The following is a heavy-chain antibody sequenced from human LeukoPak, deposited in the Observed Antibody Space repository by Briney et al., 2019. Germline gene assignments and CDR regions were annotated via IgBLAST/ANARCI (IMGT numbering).Heavy chain of an antibody. CDR1: GYTFTSYF. CDR2: INPGSGST. D-gene: IGHD3-22*01. CDR3: VRDLGYYDSSGYPTHFDY. J-gene: IGHJ4*02. V-gene: IGHV1-46*01. Sequence: ASVKVSCKASGYTFTSYFIPWVRQAPGQGLEWMVIINPGSGSTSYTQKFRDRVTMTRDKSTSTVNMELSSLRSEDTAVYYCVRDLGYYDSSGYPTHFDYWGQGTLVTVSS.